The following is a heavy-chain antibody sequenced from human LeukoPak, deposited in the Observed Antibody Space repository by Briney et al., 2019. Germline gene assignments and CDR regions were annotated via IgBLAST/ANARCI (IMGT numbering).Heavy chain of an antibody. V-gene: IGHV3-20*04. J-gene: IGHJ6*03. CDR3: ARVSTSYSSRWESYYYYYYMDV. CDR2: INWNGGST. CDR1: GFTFDDYG. D-gene: IGHD6-13*01. Sequence: GGSLRLSCAASGFTFDDYGMSWVRQAPGKGLEWVSGINWNGGSTGYADSVKGRFTISRDNAKNSLYLQMNSLRAEDTALYYCARVSTSYSSRWESYYYYYYMDVWGKGTTVTVSS.